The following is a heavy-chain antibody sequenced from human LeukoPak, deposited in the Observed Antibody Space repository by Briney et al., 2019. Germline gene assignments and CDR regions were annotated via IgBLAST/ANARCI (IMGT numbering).Heavy chain of an antibody. J-gene: IGHJ4*02. CDR1: GFTFSSYG. CDR3: AKSPIAVAGYGIGY. Sequence: GRSLRLSCAASGFTFSSYGMHWVRQAPGKGLEWVAVISYDGSNKYYADSVTGRFTISRDNSKNTLYLQMNSLRAEDTAVYCCAKSPIAVAGYGIGYWGQGTLVTVSS. V-gene: IGHV3-30*18. D-gene: IGHD6-19*01. CDR2: ISYDGSNK.